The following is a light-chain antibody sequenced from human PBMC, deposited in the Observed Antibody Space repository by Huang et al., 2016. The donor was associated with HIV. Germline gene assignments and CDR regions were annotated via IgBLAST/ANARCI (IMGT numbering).Light chain of an antibody. CDR1: RSLLFASTSKNF. CDR3: QQFYNMPYT. V-gene: IGKV4-1*01. CDR2: MAS. Sequence: DILLTQSPDSLAVSLGERATLTCRSSRSLLFASTSKNFLAWYQQKPGQSPKLLMYMASVRESGVPERVTGSGSGTEFTLTIASLQAEDVAVYYCQQFYNMPYTFGRGTRLEI. J-gene: IGKJ2*01.